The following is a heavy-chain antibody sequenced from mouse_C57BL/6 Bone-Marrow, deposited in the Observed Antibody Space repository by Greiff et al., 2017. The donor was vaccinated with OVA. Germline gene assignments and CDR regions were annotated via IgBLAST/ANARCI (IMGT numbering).Heavy chain of an antibody. J-gene: IGHJ3*01. V-gene: IGHV1-54*01. CDR3: ARRPAWFAY. CDR2: INPGSGGT. Sequence: LEESGAELVRPGTSVKVSCKASGYAFTNYLIEWVKQRPGQGLEWIGVINPGSGGTNYNEKFKGKATLTADKSSSTAYMQLSSLTSEDSAVYFCARRPAWFAYWGQGTLVTVSA. CDR1: GYAFTNYL.